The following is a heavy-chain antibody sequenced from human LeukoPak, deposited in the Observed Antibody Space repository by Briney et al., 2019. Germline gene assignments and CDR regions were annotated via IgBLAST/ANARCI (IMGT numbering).Heavy chain of an antibody. CDR2: INHSGST. D-gene: IGHD6-19*01. Sequence: GSLRLSCAASGFTFSSYWMSWIRQPPGKGLEWIGEINHSGSTNYNPSLKSRVTISVDTSKNQFSLKLSSVTAADTAVYYCARGPRRGAIAVAYAFDIWGQGTMVTVSS. J-gene: IGHJ3*02. CDR1: GFTFSSYW. V-gene: IGHV4-34*01. CDR3: ARGPRRGAIAVAYAFDI.